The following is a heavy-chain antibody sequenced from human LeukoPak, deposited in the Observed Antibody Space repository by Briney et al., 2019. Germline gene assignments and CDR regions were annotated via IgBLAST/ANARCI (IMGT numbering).Heavy chain of an antibody. V-gene: IGHV3-23*01. CDR1: GFTFSSYA. CDR2: ISGSGGST. J-gene: IGHJ4*02. CDR3: ARDSEDIVLMVYAHFDY. Sequence: GGSLRLSCAASGFTFSSYAMSWVRQAPGKGLEWVSAISGSGGSTYYADSVKGRFTISRDNAKNSLYLQMNSLRAEDTAVYYCARDSEDIVLMVYAHFDYWGQGTLVTVSS. D-gene: IGHD2-8*01.